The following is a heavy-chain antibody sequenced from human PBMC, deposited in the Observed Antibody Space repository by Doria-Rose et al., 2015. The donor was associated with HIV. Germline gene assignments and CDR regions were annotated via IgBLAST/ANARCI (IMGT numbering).Heavy chain of an antibody. Sequence: VQLVQSGGGLVQPGRSLRLSCVGSGFSFESYAMHWVRLAPGKGLEWVAGISWDCGAKGNADSVEVRFTISRDNAKKSVYLEMRSLRPEDTAFYYCAKAPIIGPKYYFDMDVWGKGTSVTVSS. D-gene: IGHD3-3*01. V-gene: IGHV3-9*01. J-gene: IGHJ6*03. CDR2: ISWDCGAK. CDR3: AKAPIIGPKYYFDMDV. CDR1: GFSFESYA.